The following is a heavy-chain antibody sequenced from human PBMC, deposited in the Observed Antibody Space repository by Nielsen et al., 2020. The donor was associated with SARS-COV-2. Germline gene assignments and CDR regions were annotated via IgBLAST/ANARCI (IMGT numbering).Heavy chain of an antibody. CDR1: GFSFDDYA. Sequence: GESLKISCEASGFSFDDYAMHWVRQAPGKGLVWVSRINSDGSDRKYADFVKGRLTISRDNAKNTLYLQMNSLTAEDTAVYYCGRGDILTGYIDQWGQGTLVTVSS. CDR2: INSDGSDR. D-gene: IGHD3-9*01. V-gene: IGHV3-74*01. J-gene: IGHJ4*02. CDR3: GRGDILTGYIDQ.